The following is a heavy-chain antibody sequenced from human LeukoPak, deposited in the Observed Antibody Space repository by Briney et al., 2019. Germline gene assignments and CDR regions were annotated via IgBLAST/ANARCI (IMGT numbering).Heavy chain of an antibody. CDR1: GFTFSSYW. CDR3: ATCSSGYYCDHFQT. V-gene: IGHV3-7*01. CDR2: IKQDGSEK. J-gene: IGHJ1*01. Sequence: PGGSLRLSCAASGFTFSSYWMTWIRQAPGKGLEWVANIKQDGSEKYYVDSVEGRFTVSRDDSKNSLFLQIESLRGADTAVYYGATCSSGYYCDHFQTWGQGALVTVSS. D-gene: IGHD3-22*01.